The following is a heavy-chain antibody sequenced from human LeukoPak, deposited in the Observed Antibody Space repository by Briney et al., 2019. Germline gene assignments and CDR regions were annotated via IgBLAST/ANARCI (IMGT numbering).Heavy chain of an antibody. Sequence: SETLSLTCTVSGDSVSSDSYYWSWIRQPPGKGLEWIAYIDYSGSTKYNPSLKSRVTMSVDTSKSQFSLKLSSVTAADTAVYFCARELYCSSTSCSVYWGQGTLVTVSS. CDR3: ARELYCSSTSCSVY. CDR2: IDYSGST. D-gene: IGHD2-2*01. CDR1: GDSVSSDSYY. V-gene: IGHV4-61*01. J-gene: IGHJ4*02.